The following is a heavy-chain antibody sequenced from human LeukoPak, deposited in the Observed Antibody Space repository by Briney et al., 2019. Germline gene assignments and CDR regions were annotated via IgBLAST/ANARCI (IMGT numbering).Heavy chain of an antibody. CDR3: ARGNYDYYDH. J-gene: IGHJ4*02. CDR2: INHSGST. Sequence: SETLSLTCAVYGGSFSGYPWGWIRQPPGKGLEWIGEINHSGSTNYNPSLKSRVTISVDTSKNQFSLKVSSVTAADTAVYYCARGNYDYYDHWGQGTLVTVSS. V-gene: IGHV4-34*01. D-gene: IGHD1-7*01. CDR1: GGSFSGYP.